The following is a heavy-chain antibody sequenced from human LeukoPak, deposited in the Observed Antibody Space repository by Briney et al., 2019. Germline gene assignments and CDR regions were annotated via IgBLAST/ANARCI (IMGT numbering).Heavy chain of an antibody. CDR2: INPNSGGT. D-gene: IGHD3-9*01. Sequence: GASVKVSCKASGYTFTGYYMHWVRQAPGQGLEWMGWINPNSGGTNYAQKFQGRVTMTRDTSISTAYMELSRLRSDDTAVYYCARGEYYDILTGYSPYYYYMDVWGKGTTVTIS. CDR3: ARGEYYDILTGYSPYYYYMDV. V-gene: IGHV1-2*02. CDR1: GYTFTGYY. J-gene: IGHJ6*03.